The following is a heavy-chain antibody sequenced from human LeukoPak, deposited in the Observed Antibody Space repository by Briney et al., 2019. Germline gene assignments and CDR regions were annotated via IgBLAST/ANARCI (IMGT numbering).Heavy chain of an antibody. J-gene: IGHJ3*02. CDR3: VPTGDSSNAFDI. CDR2: INPNSGGT. Sequence: RASVKVSCKASGYTFTGYCMHWVRQAPGQGLEWMGWINPNSGGTNYAQKFQGRVTMTRDTSISTAYMELSRLRSDDTAVYYCVPTGDSSNAFDIWGQGTMVTVSS. V-gene: IGHV1-2*02. D-gene: IGHD7-27*01. CDR1: GYTFTGYC.